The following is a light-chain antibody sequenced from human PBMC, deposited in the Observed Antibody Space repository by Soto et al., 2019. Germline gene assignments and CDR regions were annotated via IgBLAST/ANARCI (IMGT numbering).Light chain of an antibody. J-gene: IGLJ1*01. V-gene: IGLV2-14*01. CDR3: SSYTSSGTYV. CDR1: SSDVGGYNY. CDR2: EVS. Sequence: HSVLTQPASVSGSPGQSITISCTGTSSDVGGYNYVSWYQQYPGKAPKLMIYEVSNRPSGVSNRFSGSKSGNTASLTISGLQAEDEADYYCSSYTSSGTYVFGTGTKVTV.